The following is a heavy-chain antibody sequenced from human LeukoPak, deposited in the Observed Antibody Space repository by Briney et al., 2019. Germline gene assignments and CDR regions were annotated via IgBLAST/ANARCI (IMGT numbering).Heavy chain of an antibody. J-gene: IGHJ3*02. V-gene: IGHV1-69*06. CDR2: IIPIFGTA. CDR1: GGTFSSYA. Sequence: ASVKVSCKASGGTFSSYAISWVRQAPGQGLEWMGGIIPIFGTANYAQKFQGRVTITADKSTSTAYMELSSLRSEDTAVYYCARGGHPHVRWRKHPTFDIWGQGTMVTVSS. D-gene: IGHD4-23*01. CDR3: ARGGHPHVRWRKHPTFDI.